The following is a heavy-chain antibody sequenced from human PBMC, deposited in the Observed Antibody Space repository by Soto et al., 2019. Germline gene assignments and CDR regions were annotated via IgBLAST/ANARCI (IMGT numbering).Heavy chain of an antibody. CDR1: GFTFSSYG. Sequence: GGSLRLSCAASGFTFSSYGMHWVRQAPGKGLEWVAVISYDGSNKYYADSVKGRFTISRDNSKNTLYLQMNSLRAEDTAVYYCAKDVVGANLLDYWAQGTLVPVSS. J-gene: IGHJ4*02. CDR2: ISYDGSNK. D-gene: IGHD1-26*01. CDR3: AKDVVGANLLDY. V-gene: IGHV3-30*18.